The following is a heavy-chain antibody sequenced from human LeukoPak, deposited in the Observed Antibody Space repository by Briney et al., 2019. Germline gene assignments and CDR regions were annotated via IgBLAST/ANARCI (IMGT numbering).Heavy chain of an antibody. V-gene: IGHV3-30*03. CDR1: GFTFSSYG. D-gene: IGHD3-9*01. Sequence: VRSLRLSCAASGFTFSSYGMHWVRQAPGKRLEWVAVISYDGSNKYYADSVKGRFTISRDNSKNTLYLQMNSLRAEDTVFFFKPKTAYDILTGYHDAFDIWGQGTMVTVSS. CDR3: PKTAYDILTGYHDAFDI. CDR2: ISYDGSNK. J-gene: IGHJ3*02.